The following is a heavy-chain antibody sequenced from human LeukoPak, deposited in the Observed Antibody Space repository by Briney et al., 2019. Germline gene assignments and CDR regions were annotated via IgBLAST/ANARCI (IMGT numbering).Heavy chain of an antibody. CDR3: ARTKQNFDP. D-gene: IGHD2/OR15-2a*01. J-gene: IGHJ5*02. CDR1: GGSFSGYY. Sequence: SETLSLTCAVYGGSFSGYYWSWIRQPPGKGLEWIGEIYHSGSTNYNPSLKSRVTISVDKSKNQFSLKLSSVTAADTAVYYCARTKQNFDPWGQGTLVTVSS. CDR2: IYHSGST. V-gene: IGHV4-34*01.